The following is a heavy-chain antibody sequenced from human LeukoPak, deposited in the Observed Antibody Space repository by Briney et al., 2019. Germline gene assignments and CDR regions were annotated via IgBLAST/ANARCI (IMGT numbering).Heavy chain of an antibody. V-gene: IGHV3-53*01. D-gene: IGHD3-10*01. CDR1: GFTVSSNY. J-gene: IGHJ4*02. Sequence: GGSLRLFCGASGFTVSSNYMIWVRQAPGKGLEGVSVIYSGGSTYYADSVKGRFTISRDNSKNTLYLQMNSLRAEDTAVYYCAREDITRGLDYWGQGTLVTVSS. CDR2: IYSGGST. CDR3: AREDITRGLDY.